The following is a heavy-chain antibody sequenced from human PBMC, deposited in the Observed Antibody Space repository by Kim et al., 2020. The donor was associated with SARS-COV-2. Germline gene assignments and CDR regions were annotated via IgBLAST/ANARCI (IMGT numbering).Heavy chain of an antibody. Sequence: AQKLQGRATMTTDTSTSTAYMELRSLRSDDTAVYYCARSIAAADPHFDYWGQGTLVTVSS. CDR3: ARSIAAADPHFDY. V-gene: IGHV1-18*01. D-gene: IGHD6-13*01. J-gene: IGHJ4*02.